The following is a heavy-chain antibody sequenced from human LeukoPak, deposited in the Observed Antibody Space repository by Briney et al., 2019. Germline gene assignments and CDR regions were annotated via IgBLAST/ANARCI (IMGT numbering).Heavy chain of an antibody. J-gene: IGHJ4*02. Sequence: SETLSLTCAVSGGSISSSSYYWGWIRQPPGKGLEWIGSIYYTGSAYYNPSLKSRVTMSVDTSKNQFSLRLSSVTAADTAVYSCARHPERYSYFDYWGQGTLVTVSS. CDR2: IYYTGSA. CDR3: ARHPERYSYFDY. V-gene: IGHV4-39*01. D-gene: IGHD5-18*01. CDR1: GGSISSSSYY.